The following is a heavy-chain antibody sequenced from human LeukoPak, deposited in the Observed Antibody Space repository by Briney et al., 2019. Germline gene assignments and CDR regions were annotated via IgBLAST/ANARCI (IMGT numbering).Heavy chain of an antibody. Sequence: AGGSLRLSCAASGFTFSSYWMSWVRQAPGKGLEWVAFIRYDGSNKYYADSVKGRFTISRDNSKNTLYLQMNSLRAEDTAVYYCAKGTYYYGSGPDLIREHDAFDIWGQGTMVTVSS. D-gene: IGHD3-10*01. CDR1: GFTFSSYW. J-gene: IGHJ3*02. V-gene: IGHV3-30*02. CDR2: IRYDGSNK. CDR3: AKGTYYYGSGPDLIREHDAFDI.